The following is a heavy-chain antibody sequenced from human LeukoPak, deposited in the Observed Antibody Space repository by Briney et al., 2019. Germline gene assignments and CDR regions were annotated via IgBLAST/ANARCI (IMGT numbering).Heavy chain of an antibody. J-gene: IGHJ6*03. Sequence: SQTLSLTCTVSGGSISSGSYYWSWIRQPAGKGLEWIGSIYTSGSTNYNPSLKSRVTISVDTSKNQFSLKLSSVTAADTAVYYCARVGGGAYYYYMDVWGKGTTVTVSS. D-gene: IGHD3-16*01. CDR1: GGSISSGSYY. CDR2: IYTSGST. V-gene: IGHV4-61*02. CDR3: ARVGGGAYYYYMDV.